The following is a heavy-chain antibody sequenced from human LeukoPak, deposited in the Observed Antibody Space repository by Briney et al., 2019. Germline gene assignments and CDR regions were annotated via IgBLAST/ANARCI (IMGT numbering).Heavy chain of an antibody. CDR3: ARDSRITIFGVVIDDAFDI. Sequence: ASVKVSCKASGGTFSSYAISWVRQAPGQGLEWMGWISAYNGNTNYAQKLQGRVTMTTDTSTSTAYMELRSLRSDDTAVYYCARDSRITIFGVVIDDAFDIWGQGTMVTVSS. J-gene: IGHJ3*02. CDR1: GGTFSSYA. D-gene: IGHD3-3*01. CDR2: ISAYNGNT. V-gene: IGHV1-18*01.